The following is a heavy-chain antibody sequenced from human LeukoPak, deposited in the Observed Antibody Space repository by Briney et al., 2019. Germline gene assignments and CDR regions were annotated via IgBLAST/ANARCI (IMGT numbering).Heavy chain of an antibody. Sequence: SETLSLTCTVSGGSISSYYWSWIRQPPGKGLEWIGYIYYSGSTNYNPSLKSRVTISVDTSKNQFSLKLSSVTAADTAVYYCARRGSMVRAIGNWGQGTLVTVSS. D-gene: IGHD3-10*01. CDR3: ARRGSMVRAIGN. V-gene: IGHV4-59*12. CDR1: GGSISSYY. CDR2: IYYSGST. J-gene: IGHJ4*02.